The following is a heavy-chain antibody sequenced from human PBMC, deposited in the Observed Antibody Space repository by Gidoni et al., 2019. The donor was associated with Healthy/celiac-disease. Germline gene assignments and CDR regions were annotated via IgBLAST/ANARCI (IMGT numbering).Heavy chain of an antibody. J-gene: IGHJ4*02. CDR2: INHSGST. CDR3: ARGLYCSSTSCYGVDY. V-gene: IGHV4-34*01. CDR1: GGSFSGYY. Sequence: QVQLQQWGAGLLKLSETLSLTCAVYGGSFSGYYWSWIRQPPGKGLEWIGEINHSGSTNYNPSLKSRVTISVDTSKNQFSLKLSSVTAADTAVYYCARGLYCSSTSCYGVDYWGQGTLVTVSS. D-gene: IGHD2-2*01.